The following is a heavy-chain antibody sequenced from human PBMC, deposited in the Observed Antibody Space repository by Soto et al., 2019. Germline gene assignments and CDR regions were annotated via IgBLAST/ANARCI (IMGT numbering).Heavy chain of an antibody. CDR3: TRGLGGGSC. J-gene: IGHJ4*02. CDR2: INTDGSST. V-gene: IGHV3-74*01. Sequence: EVQLVESGGGLIQPGGSLRLSCAASGYTFSSYWMHWVRKAPGKGLVWVSRINTDGSSTSYADTVEGRFTISRDNAKNTLYLQMNSLRAEDTAVYYCTRGLGGGSCWGQGTLVTVSS. CDR1: GYTFSSYW. D-gene: IGHD2-15*01.